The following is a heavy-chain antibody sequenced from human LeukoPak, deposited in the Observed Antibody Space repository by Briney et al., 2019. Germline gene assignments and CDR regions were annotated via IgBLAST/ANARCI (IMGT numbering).Heavy chain of an antibody. CDR3: AREYRGIAAEFDY. V-gene: IGHV3-21*01. CDR2: ISSSSSYI. D-gene: IGHD6-13*01. J-gene: IGHJ4*02. CDR1: GFTFDDYG. Sequence: GGSLRLSCAASGFTFDDYGMNWVRQAPGKGLEWVSSISSSSSYIYYADSVKGRFTISRDNAKNSLYLQMNSLRAEDTAVYYCAREYRGIAAEFDYWGQGTLVTVSS.